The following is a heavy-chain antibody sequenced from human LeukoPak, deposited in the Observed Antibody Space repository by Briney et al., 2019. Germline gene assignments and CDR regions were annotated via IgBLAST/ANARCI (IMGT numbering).Heavy chain of an antibody. CDR2: ISSSGSTI. V-gene: IGHV3-48*03. CDR1: GFTFSSYE. Sequence: SGGSLRLSCAASGFTFSSYEMNWVRQAPGKGLEWVSYISSSGSTIYYADSVKGRFTISRDNAKNSLYLQMNSLRAEDTAVYYCARMSWYRDYYYMDVWGKGTTVTISS. D-gene: IGHD6-13*01. J-gene: IGHJ6*03. CDR3: ARMSWYRDYYYMDV.